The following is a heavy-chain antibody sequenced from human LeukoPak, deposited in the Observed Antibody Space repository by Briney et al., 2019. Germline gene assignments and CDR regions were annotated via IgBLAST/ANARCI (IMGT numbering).Heavy chain of an antibody. CDR3: AKGQTSGPLSVPAAPPDY. J-gene: IGHJ4*02. D-gene: IGHD2-2*01. V-gene: IGHV3-23*01. Sequence: HPGGSLRLSCAASGFTFSSYAMSWVRQAPGKGLEWVSAISGSGGSTYYADSVKGRFTISRDNSKNTLYLQMNSLRAEDTAVYYCAKGQTSGPLSVPAAPPDYWGQGTLVTVSS. CDR2: ISGSGGST. CDR1: GFTFSSYA.